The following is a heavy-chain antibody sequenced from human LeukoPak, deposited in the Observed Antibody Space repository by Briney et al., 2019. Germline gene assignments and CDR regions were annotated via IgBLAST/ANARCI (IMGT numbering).Heavy chain of an antibody. CDR2: ISSSSSTI. V-gene: IGHV3-21*04. Sequence: GGSLRLSCAASGFTFSTYSMNWVRQAPGKGLEWVSSISSSSSTIYYADSVKGRFTISRDNAKNSLYLQMNSLRAEDTAVYYCARFVEQWLPTGVKNWFDPWGQGTLVTVSS. CDR3: ARFVEQWLPTGVKNWFDP. J-gene: IGHJ5*02. D-gene: IGHD6-19*01. CDR1: GFTFSTYS.